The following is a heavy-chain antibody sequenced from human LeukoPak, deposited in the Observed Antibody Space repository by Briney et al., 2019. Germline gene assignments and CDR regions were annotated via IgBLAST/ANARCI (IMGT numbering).Heavy chain of an antibody. CDR1: GFTFSSYG. Sequence: PGRSLRLSCAASGFTFSSYGMHWVRQAPGKGLEWVAVISYDGSNKYYADSVKGRFTISRDNSKNTLYLQMNSLRAEDTAVYYCAKDLRSSGYLKPGPSDAFDIWGQGTMVTVSS. CDR3: AKDLRSSGYLKPGPSDAFDI. V-gene: IGHV3-30*18. J-gene: IGHJ3*02. D-gene: IGHD3-22*01. CDR2: ISYDGSNK.